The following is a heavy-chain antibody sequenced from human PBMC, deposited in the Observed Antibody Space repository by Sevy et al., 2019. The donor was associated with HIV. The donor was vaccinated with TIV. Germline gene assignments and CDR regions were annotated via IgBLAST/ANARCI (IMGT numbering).Heavy chain of an antibody. D-gene: IGHD3-3*01. V-gene: IGHV3-15*01. CDR1: GFTVSDAW. J-gene: IGHJ4*02. CDR3: TTAPGVTIFGVVKDY. Sequence: GGSLRLSCGASGFTVSDAWMSWVRQAPGKGLEWVGRIKSKTDGGTTDYVAPVKGRFTISRHDSKIKLYLQMKSLKNGDTAVYYCTTAPGVTIFGVVKDYWGQGTLVTDSS. CDR2: IKSKTDGGTT.